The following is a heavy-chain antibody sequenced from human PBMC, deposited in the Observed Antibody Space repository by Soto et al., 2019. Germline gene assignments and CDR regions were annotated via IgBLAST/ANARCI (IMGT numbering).Heavy chain of an antibody. Sequence: SETLSLTCTVSGGSISSGDYYWSWILHPPGKGLEWIGYIYYSGSTYYNPSLKSRVTISVDTSKNQFSLKLSSVTAADTAVYYCARARLLAYWYFDLWGRGTLVTVSS. CDR1: GGSISSGDYY. V-gene: IGHV4-30-4*01. CDR3: ARARLLAYWYFDL. J-gene: IGHJ2*01. CDR2: IYYSGST.